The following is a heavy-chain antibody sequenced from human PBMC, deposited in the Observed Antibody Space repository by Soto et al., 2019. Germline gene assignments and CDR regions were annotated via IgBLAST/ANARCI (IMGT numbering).Heavy chain of an antibody. D-gene: IGHD2-15*01. CDR1: GGSISSYY. V-gene: IGHV4-59*01. Sequence: QVQLQESGPGLVKPSETLSLTCTVSGGSISSYYWSWIRQPPGKGLEWIGYIYYSGSTNYNPSLKRRVTLSVDPAKNQFPLKLSSVAAADTAVYYCARGKRCSGGSCYAIYWYFDLWGRGTLVTVSS. CDR3: ARGKRCSGGSCYAIYWYFDL. J-gene: IGHJ2*01. CDR2: IYYSGST.